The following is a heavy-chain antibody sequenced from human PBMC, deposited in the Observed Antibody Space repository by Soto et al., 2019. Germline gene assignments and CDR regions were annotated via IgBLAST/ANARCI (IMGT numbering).Heavy chain of an antibody. CDR2: ISSSGSTI. Sequence: QVHLVESGGGLVKPGGSLRLSCAASGFTFSDYYMSWIRQAPGKGLEWVSYISSSGSTIYYADSVKGRFTISRDTAKNSLSLQMNSLSAEDPAVYYCARADLQPRWPPAFDYWGQGPLVTVSS. J-gene: IGHJ4*02. V-gene: IGHV3-11*01. CDR1: GFTFSDYY. CDR3: ARADLQPRWPPAFDY. D-gene: IGHD4-4*01.